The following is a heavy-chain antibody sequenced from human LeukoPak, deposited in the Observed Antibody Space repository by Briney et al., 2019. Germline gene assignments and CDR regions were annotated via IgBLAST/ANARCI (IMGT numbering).Heavy chain of an antibody. J-gene: IGHJ4*02. CDR2: VYSGGST. CDR3: ARGEDYGDYFDY. Sequence: PGGSLRLSCAASGFTVSSNYMSWVRQAPGKGLGWVSVVYSGGSTYYADSVKGRFTISRDNSKNTLYLQMNSLRAEDTAVYYCARGEDYGDYFDYWGQGTLVTVSS. V-gene: IGHV3-53*01. D-gene: IGHD4-17*01. CDR1: GFTVSSNY.